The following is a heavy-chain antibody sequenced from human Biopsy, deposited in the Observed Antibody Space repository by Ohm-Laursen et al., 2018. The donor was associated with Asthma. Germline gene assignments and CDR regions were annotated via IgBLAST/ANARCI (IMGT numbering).Heavy chain of an antibody. CDR1: GYSLTDLF. D-gene: IGHD4-17*01. J-gene: IGHJ4*02. V-gene: IGHV1-24*01. Sequence: VKVSCKISGYSLTDLFMHWVRQAPGQGLEWMGGHDHEEGGTVNARRFQGRVTMTEDTSTDTAYMELSSLSSDDTAVYYCASDFPKDYVRYNFQFWGQGTLVTVPS. CDR2: HDHEEGGT. CDR3: ASDFPKDYVRYNFQF.